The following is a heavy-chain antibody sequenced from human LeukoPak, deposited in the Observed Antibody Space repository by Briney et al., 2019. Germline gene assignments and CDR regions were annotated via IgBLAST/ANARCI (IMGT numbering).Heavy chain of an antibody. J-gene: IGHJ6*02. V-gene: IGHV3-21*01. CDR3: ARDLLMGYGMDV. D-gene: IGHD3-16*01. CDR1: GFTFRSYS. CDR2: ISSSSNYI. Sequence: PGGSLRLSCAASGFTFRSYSMNWVRQAPGKGLEWVSSISSSSNYIYDADSVKGRFTISRDNAKSSLYLQINSLRDDDTAVYYCARDLLMGYGMDVWGQGTMVTVSS.